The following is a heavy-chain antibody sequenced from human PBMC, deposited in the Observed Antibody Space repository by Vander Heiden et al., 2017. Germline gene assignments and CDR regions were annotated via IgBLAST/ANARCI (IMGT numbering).Heavy chain of an antibody. CDR2: IYPGDSDT. J-gene: IGHJ6*02. CDR3: ARRRGALAARPDDYYYGMDV. V-gene: IGHV5-51*01. D-gene: IGHD6-6*01. CDR1: GYSFTSYW. Sequence: GESLKFSCKGSGYSFTSYWIGWVRQMPGKGLEWMGIIYPGDSDTRYSPSFQGQVTISADKSISTAYLQWSSLKASDTAMYYCARRRGALAARPDDYYYGMDVWGQGTTVTVSS.